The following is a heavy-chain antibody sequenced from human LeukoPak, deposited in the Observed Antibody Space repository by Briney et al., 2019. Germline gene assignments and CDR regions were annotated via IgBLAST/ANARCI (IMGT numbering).Heavy chain of an antibody. V-gene: IGHV3-23*01. CDR3: ATCYSSEYFQH. Sequence: GGYLRLSCAASGFTFSSYAMSWVRQAPGKGLEWVSTISGSGGTTYYADSVKGRFTMSRDNSKNTLYLQMNSLRAEDTAVYYCATCYSSEYFQHWGQGTLVTVSA. CDR2: ISGSGGTT. J-gene: IGHJ1*01. CDR1: GFTFSSYA. D-gene: IGHD3-16*02.